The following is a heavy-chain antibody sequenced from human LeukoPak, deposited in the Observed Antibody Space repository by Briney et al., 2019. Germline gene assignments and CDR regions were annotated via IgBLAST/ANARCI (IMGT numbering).Heavy chain of an antibody. V-gene: IGHV3-48*01. CDR3: ARGPVGATPLDY. D-gene: IGHD1-26*01. J-gene: IGHJ4*02. Sequence: PGGSLRLSCGASSFTFSRYSMNWVRQAPGRGLEWLSYISSGSRTIYYADSVKGRFTISRDDANNSLYLQMNTLRVDDTAAYYCARGPVGATPLDYWGQGTLVTVSA. CDR1: SFTFSRYS. CDR2: ISSGSRTI.